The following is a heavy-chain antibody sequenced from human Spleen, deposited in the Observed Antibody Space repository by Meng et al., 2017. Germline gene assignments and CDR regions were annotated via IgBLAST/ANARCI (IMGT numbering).Heavy chain of an antibody. CDR1: GFTVSSNY. CDR3: VRGFSGSFRSNFDY. CDR2: IYSGGST. V-gene: IGHV3-53*04. Sequence: GESLKISCAASGFTVSSNYMSWVRQAPGKGLEWVSVIYSGGSTYYADSVKGRFTISRHNSKNTLYLQMNSLRAEDTAVYYCVRGFSGSFRSNFDYWGRGTLVTVSS. D-gene: IGHD1-26*01. J-gene: IGHJ4*02.